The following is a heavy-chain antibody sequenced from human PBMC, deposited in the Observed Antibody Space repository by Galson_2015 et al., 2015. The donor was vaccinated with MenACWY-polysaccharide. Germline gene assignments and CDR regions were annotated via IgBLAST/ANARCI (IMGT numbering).Heavy chain of an antibody. J-gene: IGHJ6*02. CDR2: IYWDGDR. V-gene: IGHV2-5*02. Sequence: PALVKPTQTLTLTCTFSGFSLSTRGVGVAWIRQSPEKALEWLALIYWDGDRRYSPSLRSRLTITKDTSQNQVVLTMADLGPVDSGTYYCVHSVDGIWNRRTCQPGNGMDVWGQGTTVTVSS. CDR1: GFSLSTRGVG. D-gene: IGHD1/OR15-1a*01. CDR3: VHSVDGIWNRRTCQPGNGMDV.